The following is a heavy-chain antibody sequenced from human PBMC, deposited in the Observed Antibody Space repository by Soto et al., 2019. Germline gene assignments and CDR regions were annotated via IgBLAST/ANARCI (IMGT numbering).Heavy chain of an antibody. J-gene: IGHJ5*02. CDR3: AHATDKTEGDWFEP. CDR2: IYWDDDK. D-gene: IGHD3-16*01. V-gene: IGHV2-5*02. Sequence: QITLKESGPTLVKPTQTLTLTCTFSGFSLSTSGVGVGWIRQPPGKALEWLALIYWDDDKRYSPSLKSRLTNTKDTSKNQVVLTITNMDPVDTATYYCAHATDKTEGDWFEPWGKGTLVTVSS. CDR1: GFSLSTSGVG.